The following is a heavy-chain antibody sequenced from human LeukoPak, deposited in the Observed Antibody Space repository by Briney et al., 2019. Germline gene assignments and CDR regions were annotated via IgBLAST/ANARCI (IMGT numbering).Heavy chain of an antibody. D-gene: IGHD5-12*01. CDR3: ARRYSTYYFDY. J-gene: IGHJ4*02. V-gene: IGHV3-30*04. CDR1: GFTFSSYS. Sequence: GSLRLSCAASGFTFSSYSMHWVRQAPGKGLEWVAVISYLGRDKYYADSVKGRFTISRDNSQNTLYLQMNSLRPEDTAVYYCARRYSTYYFDYWGQGTLVTVSS. CDR2: ISYLGRDK.